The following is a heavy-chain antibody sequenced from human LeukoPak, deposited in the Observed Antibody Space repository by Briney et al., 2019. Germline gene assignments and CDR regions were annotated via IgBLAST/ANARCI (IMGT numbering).Heavy chain of an antibody. V-gene: IGHV3-30*18. J-gene: IGHJ1*01. CDR1: GFTFSSYG. CDR2: ISYDGSNK. CDR3: AKDPEYSGSYGEYFQH. D-gene: IGHD1-26*01. Sequence: ESGGGLVQPGGSLRLSCAASGFTFSSYGMHWVRQAPGKGLEWVAVISYDGSNKYYADSVKGRFTISRDNSKNTLYLQMNSLRAEDTAVYYCAKDPEYSGSYGEYFQHWGQGTLVTVSS.